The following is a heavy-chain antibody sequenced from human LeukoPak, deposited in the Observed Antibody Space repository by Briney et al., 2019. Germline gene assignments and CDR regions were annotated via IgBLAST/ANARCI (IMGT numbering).Heavy chain of an antibody. CDR2: IWDDGDNK. Sequence: GGSLRLSCAASGFSFSSHGMHWVRQAPGKRLEWVAVIWDDGDNKRYANSVNGRFTISRDNSENTLYLQMNGLTAEDTAMYYCARDSYQDYYGRFDPWGQGTLVIVSS. D-gene: IGHD3-10*01. CDR3: ARDSYQDYYGRFDP. V-gene: IGHV3-33*01. CDR1: GFSFSSHG. J-gene: IGHJ5*02.